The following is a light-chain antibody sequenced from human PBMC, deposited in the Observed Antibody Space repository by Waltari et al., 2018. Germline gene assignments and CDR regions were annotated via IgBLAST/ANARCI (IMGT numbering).Light chain of an antibody. V-gene: IGLV2-14*01. J-gene: IGLJ3*02. CDR3: NSFTSTTTWL. Sequence: QSALTQPASVSGSPGQSITIPCTGTSSDVGGYNFVSWYQHHPNNAPKLILYEVNYRPSGVSDRFSGSKSGNTASLTISGLQAEDEADYYCNSFTSTTTWLFGGGTKLTVL. CDR2: EVN. CDR1: SSDVGGYNF.